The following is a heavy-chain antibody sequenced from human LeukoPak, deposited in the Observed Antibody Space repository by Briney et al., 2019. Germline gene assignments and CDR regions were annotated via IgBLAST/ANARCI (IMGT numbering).Heavy chain of an antibody. Sequence: PGRSLRLSCTASGFTFGDYAMSWVRQAPGKGLEWVSYINSISGEIWYADSVKGRFTISRDDAKNSLYLQMDSLRDEDTAVYYCARDHGYAFDYWGQGTLVTVSS. J-gene: IGHJ4*02. V-gene: IGHV3-48*02. D-gene: IGHD5-12*01. CDR2: INSISGEI. CDR3: ARDHGYAFDY. CDR1: GFTFGDYA.